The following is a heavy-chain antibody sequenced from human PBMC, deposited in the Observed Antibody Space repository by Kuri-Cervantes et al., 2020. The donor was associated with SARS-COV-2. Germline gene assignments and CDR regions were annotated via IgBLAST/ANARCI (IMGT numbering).Heavy chain of an antibody. D-gene: IGHD2-2*01. CDR1: GGSITSDYL. Sequence: SETLSLTCTVSGGSITSDYLWGWIRQPPGKGLEWIGNSFYSGSTFYNPSLKSRVTISVDTSKNQFSLELSSVTAADTAVYYCARATLVRYFACLSQGTTVTVSS. J-gene: IGHJ4*03. CDR3: ARATLVRYFAC. V-gene: IGHV4-39*01. CDR2: SFYSGST.